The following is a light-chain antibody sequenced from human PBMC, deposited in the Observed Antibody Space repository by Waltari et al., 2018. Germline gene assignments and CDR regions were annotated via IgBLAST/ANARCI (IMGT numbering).Light chain of an antibody. CDR2: AAS. J-gene: IGKJ4*01. V-gene: IGKV3-15*01. CDR1: QSVSSY. CDR3: QQYSNWPPLT. Sequence: EVVMTQSPTTLSVSPGERATLSCRASQSVSSYLALYQQKPGQAPRLLIYAASTRATGVPARFSGSGSGKEFTLTFSSLQSEDFAVYYCQQYSNWPPLTFGGGTKVEIK.